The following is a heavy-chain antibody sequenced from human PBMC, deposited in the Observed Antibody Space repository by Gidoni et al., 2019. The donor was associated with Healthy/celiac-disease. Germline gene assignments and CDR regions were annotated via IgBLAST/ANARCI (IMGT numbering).Heavy chain of an antibody. CDR2: IWYDGSNK. D-gene: IGHD3-10*01. V-gene: IGHV3-33*01. Sequence: VQLVESGGGVVQPGRSLRLSCAASGFNFSRYGMHWVRQAPGKGVEWVAVIWYDGSNKYYADSVKGRFTISRDNSKNTLYLQMNSRRAEDTAVYYCARAPPVRGVIKPNREYYFDYWGQGTLVTVSS. CDR3: ARAPPVRGVIKPNREYYFDY. J-gene: IGHJ4*02. CDR1: GFNFSRYG.